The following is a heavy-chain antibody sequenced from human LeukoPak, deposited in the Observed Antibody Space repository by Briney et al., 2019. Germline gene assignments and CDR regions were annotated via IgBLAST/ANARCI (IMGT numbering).Heavy chain of an antibody. D-gene: IGHD3-10*01. CDR2: IYYSGST. CDR3: ARVRGSGSYSDY. Sequence: SETLSLTCTVSGGSISSYYWSWIRQPPGKGLEWIGYIYYSGSTNYNPSLKSRVTISVDTSKNQFSLKLSSVTAADTAEYYCARVRGSGSYSDYWGQGTLVTVSS. V-gene: IGHV4-59*01. J-gene: IGHJ4*02. CDR1: GGSISSYY.